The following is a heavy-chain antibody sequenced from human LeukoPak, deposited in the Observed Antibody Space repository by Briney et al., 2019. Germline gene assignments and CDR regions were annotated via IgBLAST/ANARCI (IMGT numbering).Heavy chain of an antibody. Sequence: GGSLRLSCAASGFTFSSYGMHWVRQAPGKGLEWVAVIWYDGSNKYYADSVKGRFTISRDNSKNTLYLQMNSLRAEDTAVYYCARDGRGWYLNFDYWGQGTLVTVSS. CDR3: ARDGRGWYLNFDY. V-gene: IGHV3-33*01. CDR2: IWYDGSNK. D-gene: IGHD6-19*01. J-gene: IGHJ4*02. CDR1: GFTFSSYG.